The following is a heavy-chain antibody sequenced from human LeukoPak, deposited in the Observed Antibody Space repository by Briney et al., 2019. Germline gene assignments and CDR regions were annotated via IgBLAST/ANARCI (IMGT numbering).Heavy chain of an antibody. CDR1: GYTFTGYY. CDR2: INPNSGGT. CDR3: ARAGDSSGRTARGAFDI. D-gene: IGHD3-22*01. J-gene: IGHJ3*02. Sequence: ASVKVSCKASGYTFTGYYMHWVRQAPGQGLEWMGWINPNSGGTNYAQKFQGRVTMTRDTSISTAYMELSRLRSDDTAVYYCARAGDSSGRTARGAFDIWGQGTMVTVSS. V-gene: IGHV1-2*02.